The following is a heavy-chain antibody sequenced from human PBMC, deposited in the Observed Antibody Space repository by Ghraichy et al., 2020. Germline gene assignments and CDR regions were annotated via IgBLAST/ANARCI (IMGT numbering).Heavy chain of an antibody. D-gene: IGHD5-24*01. CDR2: IHSDSSSP. V-gene: IGHV3-11*03. CDR1: GFTFSDYH. CDR3: ASTGRDGYRPIDY. Sequence: RGSLRLSCAGSGFTFSDYHMSWIRQAPGKGLEWVAYIHSDSSSPNYADSVRGRFTVSRDNAANSLYLQMNSLRAEDTAVYYCASTGRDGYRPIDYWGQGTLVTVSS. J-gene: IGHJ4*02.